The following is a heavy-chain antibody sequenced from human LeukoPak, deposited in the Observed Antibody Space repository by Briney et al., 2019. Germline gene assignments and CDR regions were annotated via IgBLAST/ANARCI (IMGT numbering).Heavy chain of an antibody. J-gene: IGHJ5*02. Sequence: GVSLRLSCAASGFTFSGYWMTWVRQAPGKGLEWVANIKKDGSGTSYVDSVKGRFTISRDNAKNLLYLQMNSLRVEDTAVYYCARDPHSAAANWFDPWGQGTLVTVSS. CDR1: GFTFSGYW. V-gene: IGHV3-7*01. D-gene: IGHD6-13*01. CDR2: IKKDGSGT. CDR3: ARDPHSAAANWFDP.